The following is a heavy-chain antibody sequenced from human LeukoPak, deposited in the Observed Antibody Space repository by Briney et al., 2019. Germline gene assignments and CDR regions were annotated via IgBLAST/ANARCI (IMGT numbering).Heavy chain of an antibody. V-gene: IGHV4-39*07. CDR1: GGSISSSSYY. J-gene: IGHJ4*02. CDR2: IYYSGST. CDR3: ARGGTMVRGVMTYYFDY. D-gene: IGHD3-10*01. Sequence: PSETLSLTCTVSGGSISSSSYYWGWIRQPPGKGLEWIGSIYYSGSTYYNPSLKSRVTISVDTSKNQFSLKLSSVTAADTAVYYCARGGTMVRGVMTYYFDYWGQGTQVTVSS.